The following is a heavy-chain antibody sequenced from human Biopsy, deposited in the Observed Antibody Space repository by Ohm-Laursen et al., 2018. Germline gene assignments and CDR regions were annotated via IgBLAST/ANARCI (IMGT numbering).Heavy chain of an antibody. Sequence: SDTLSLTCTVSGGSISSSTPYYWAWLRQPPGKGLEWIGSIYNTETTFYNPSLKSRVIISVDTSTNQFSLKVSSVTAADTALYFCARHPTGFWFDPWGHGTLVTVSS. V-gene: IGHV4-39*01. CDR1: GGSISSSTPYY. CDR2: IYNTETT. CDR3: ARHPTGFWFDP. J-gene: IGHJ5*02.